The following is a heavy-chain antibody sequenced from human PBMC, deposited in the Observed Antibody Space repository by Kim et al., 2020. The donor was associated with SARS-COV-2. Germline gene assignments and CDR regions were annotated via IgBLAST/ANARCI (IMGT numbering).Heavy chain of an antibody. Sequence: GESLKISCKGSGYSFTSYWIGWVRQMPGKGLEWMGIIYPGDSDTRYSPSFQGQVTISADKSISTAYLQWSSLKASDTAMYYCARPWNYYDSSGYYYPAWFDPWGQGTLVTVSS. CDR1: GYSFTSYW. CDR2: IYPGDSDT. V-gene: IGHV5-51*01. J-gene: IGHJ5*02. D-gene: IGHD3-22*01. CDR3: ARPWNYYDSSGYYYPAWFDP.